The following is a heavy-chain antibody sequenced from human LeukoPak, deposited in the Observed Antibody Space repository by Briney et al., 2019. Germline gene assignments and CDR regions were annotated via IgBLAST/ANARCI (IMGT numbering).Heavy chain of an antibody. D-gene: IGHD3-3*01. Sequence: ASVKVSCTASGYTFTGYYMHWVRQAPGQGLEWMGRINPNSGGTNYAQKLQGRVTMTTDTSTSTAYMELRSLRSDDTAVYYCARLPIVLRFLEWLPPEEGFDYWGQGTLVTVSS. J-gene: IGHJ4*02. CDR2: INPNSGGT. CDR1: GYTFTGYY. V-gene: IGHV1-2*06. CDR3: ARLPIVLRFLEWLPPEEGFDY.